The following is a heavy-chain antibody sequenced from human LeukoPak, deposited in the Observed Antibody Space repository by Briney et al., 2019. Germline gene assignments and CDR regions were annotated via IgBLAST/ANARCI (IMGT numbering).Heavy chain of an antibody. J-gene: IGHJ6*02. CDR3: AREPYCSGGSCYLNYDYYYGLDV. V-gene: IGHV1-2*02. CDR2: INPNSGGT. CDR1: GYTFTCYY. D-gene: IGHD2-15*01. Sequence: ASVKVSCKASGYTFTCYYMHWVRQAPGQGLEWMGWINPNSGGTNYAQKFQGRVTMTRDTSISTAYMELSRLRSDDTAVYYCAREPYCSGGSCYLNYDYYYGLDVWGQGTTVTVSS.